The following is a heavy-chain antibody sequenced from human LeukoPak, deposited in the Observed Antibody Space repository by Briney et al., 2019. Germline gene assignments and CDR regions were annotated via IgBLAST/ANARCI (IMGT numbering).Heavy chain of an antibody. CDR3: ARDTSGSSMFDY. Sequence: PGGSLRLSCAASGFTFSSYSMNWVRQAPGKGLEWVSSISSRSSYIYYADSVKGRFTISRDNAKNSLYLQMNSLRAEDTAVYYCARDTSGSSMFDYWGQGTLVTVSS. CDR2: ISSRSSYI. CDR1: GFTFSSYS. J-gene: IGHJ4*02. V-gene: IGHV3-21*01. D-gene: IGHD1-26*01.